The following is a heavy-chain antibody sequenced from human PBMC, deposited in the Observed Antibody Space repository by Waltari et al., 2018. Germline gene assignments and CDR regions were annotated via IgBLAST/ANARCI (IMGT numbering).Heavy chain of an antibody. V-gene: IGHV3-48*04. CDR2: ISSSSSTI. CDR3: AKTRAIFGVASPLDY. D-gene: IGHD3-3*02. J-gene: IGHJ4*02. CDR1: GFTFSSYS. Sequence: EVQLVESGGGLVQPGGSLRLSCAASGFTFSSYSMNWVRQAPGKGLEWVSYISSSSSTIYYADSVKGRFTISRDNAKNSLYLQMNSLRAEDTAVYYCAKTRAIFGVASPLDYWGQGTLVTVSS.